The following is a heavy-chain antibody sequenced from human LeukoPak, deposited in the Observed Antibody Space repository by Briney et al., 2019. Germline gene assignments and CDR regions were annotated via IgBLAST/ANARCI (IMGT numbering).Heavy chain of an antibody. CDR1: GFTFSSYA. D-gene: IGHD6-13*01. J-gene: IGHJ4*02. Sequence: PGGSLRLSCAASGFTFSSYAMSWVRQAPGKGLEWVSAISGSGGSTYYADSVKGRFTISGDNSKNTLYLQMNSLRAEDTAVYYCAKDSFSSQQLAPGYFDYWGQGTLVTVSS. V-gene: IGHV3-23*01. CDR2: ISGSGGST. CDR3: AKDSFSSQQLAPGYFDY.